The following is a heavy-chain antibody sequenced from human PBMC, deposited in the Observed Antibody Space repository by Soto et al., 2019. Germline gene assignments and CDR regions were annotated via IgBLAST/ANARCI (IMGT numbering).Heavy chain of an antibody. CDR3: ARGIQYRYGMDV. J-gene: IGHJ6*02. CDR2: INGDGSNT. CDR1: GFTFTNYW. D-gene: IGHD3-16*02. Sequence: EVQLVESGGTLVQPGGSLRLSCAATGFTFTNYWMHWVRQAPGKGLVWVSRINGDGSNTFYADSVKVQLTISRDNAENTVYLQMNSLRAEDTAVYYCARGIQYRYGMDVWGQGTTVTVSS. V-gene: IGHV3-74*01.